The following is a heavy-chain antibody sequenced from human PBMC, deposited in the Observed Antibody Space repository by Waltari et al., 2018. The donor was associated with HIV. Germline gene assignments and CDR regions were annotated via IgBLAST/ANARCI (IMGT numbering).Heavy chain of an antibody. Sequence: QVQLVQSGAAVKKPGSSVQVSCKASGGTFSSYAISWGRQAPGQGLGWIGGIIPIVGTANDAQKLQGRVTITADESTSTAYMERSSMRSEDTAVYYCASQLKDTDNYFDYWGQGTLVTVSS. V-gene: IGHV1-69*12. D-gene: IGHD1-1*01. CDR3: ASQLKDTDNYFDY. CDR2: IIPIVGTA. J-gene: IGHJ4*02. CDR1: GGTFSSYA.